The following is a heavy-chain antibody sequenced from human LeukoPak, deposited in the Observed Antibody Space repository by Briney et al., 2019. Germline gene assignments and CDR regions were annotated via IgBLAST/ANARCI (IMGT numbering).Heavy chain of an antibody. CDR2: ILHAGYT. J-gene: IGHJ4*02. D-gene: IGHD1-26*01. V-gene: IGHV4-59*04. CDR3: ARGHSGSYFLY. Sequence: PSETLSLTCTVSGGSISTYYWSWTRQPPGKGLEWIGSILHAGYTDYNPSLKSRVIMSVDTSKNQFSLKVSSVTAADTAVYYCARGHSGSYFLYWGQGTLVTVSS. CDR1: GGSISTYY.